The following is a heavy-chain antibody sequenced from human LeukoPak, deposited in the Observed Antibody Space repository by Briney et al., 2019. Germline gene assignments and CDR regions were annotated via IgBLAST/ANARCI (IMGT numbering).Heavy chain of an antibody. CDR2: IYYSGST. J-gene: IGHJ3*02. CDR3: ARQGANYDILTGYSARGAFDI. CDR1: GGSVSSGSYY. V-gene: IGHV4-61*01. Sequence: SETLSLTCTVSGGSVSSGSYYWSWIRQPPGKGLEWIGYIYYSGSTNYNPSLKSRVTISVDTSKNQFSLKLSSVTAADTAVYYCARQGANYDILTGYSARGAFDIWGQGTMVTVSS. D-gene: IGHD3-9*01.